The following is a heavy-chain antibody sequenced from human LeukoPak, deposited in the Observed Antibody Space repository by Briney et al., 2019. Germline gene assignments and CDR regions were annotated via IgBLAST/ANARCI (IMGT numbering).Heavy chain of an antibody. CDR3: AKELIAAADAGYYYGMDV. D-gene: IGHD6-13*01. CDR1: GFTFSSYD. V-gene: IGHV3-13*01. J-gene: IGHJ6*02. Sequence: GGSLRLSCAASGFTFSSYDMHWVRQATGKGLEWVSAIGTAGDTYYPGSVKGRFTISRDNPKNTLYLQMNSLRAEDTAVYYCAKELIAAADAGYYYGMDVWGQGTTVTVSS. CDR2: IGTAGDT.